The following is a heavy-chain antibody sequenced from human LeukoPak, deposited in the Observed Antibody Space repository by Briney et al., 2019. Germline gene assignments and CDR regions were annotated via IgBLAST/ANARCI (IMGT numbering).Heavy chain of an antibody. J-gene: IGHJ3*02. Sequence: GGSLRLSYAASGFTFSSYGMHWVRQAPGKGLEWVAVISYDGSNKYYADSVKGRFTISRDNSKNTLYLQMNSLRAEDTAVYYCAKGGDQAAFDIWGQGTMVTVSS. D-gene: IGHD3-10*01. V-gene: IGHV3-30*18. CDR3: AKGGDQAAFDI. CDR1: GFTFSSYG. CDR2: ISYDGSNK.